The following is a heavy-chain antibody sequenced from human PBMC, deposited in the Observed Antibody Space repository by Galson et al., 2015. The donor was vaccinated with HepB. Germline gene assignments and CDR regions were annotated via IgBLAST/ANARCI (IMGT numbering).Heavy chain of an antibody. CDR3: ARNAYDYVWGSYRSGYYYGMDV. CDR1: GFTFSSYG. D-gene: IGHD3-16*02. V-gene: IGHV3-33*01. J-gene: IGHJ6*02. Sequence: SLRLSCAASGFTFSSYGMHWVRQAPGKGLEGVAVIWYDGSNKYYADSVKGRFTISRDNSKNTLYLQMNSLRAEDTAVYYCARNAYDYVWGSYRSGYYYGMDVWGQGTTVTVSS. CDR2: IWYDGSNK.